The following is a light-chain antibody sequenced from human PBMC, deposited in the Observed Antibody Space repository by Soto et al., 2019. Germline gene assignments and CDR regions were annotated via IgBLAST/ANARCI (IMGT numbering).Light chain of an antibody. V-gene: IGKV1-5*03. CDR1: QSISSW. CDR3: QQYSSHSPLT. Sequence: DIQMTQSPSTLSASVGDRVIITCRASQSISSWLAWYQQKSGKAPKLLIYKASSLESGVPSRFSGSGSGTDFTLTISSLQPDDFATYYCQQYSSHSPLTFGGGTQVENK. J-gene: IGKJ4*01. CDR2: KAS.